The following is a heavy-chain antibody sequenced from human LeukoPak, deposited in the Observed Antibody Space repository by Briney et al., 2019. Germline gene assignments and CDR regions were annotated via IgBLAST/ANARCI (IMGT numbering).Heavy chain of an antibody. V-gene: IGHV1-3*03. Sequence: ASVKVSCKASGYTFTTYAMHWVRQAPGQRLEWMGWINVGNGNTKYSQEFQGRVTITRDTSASTAYMELSSLRSEDMAVYYCARESDSSSTLGYWGQGTLVTVSS. CDR2: INVGNGNT. D-gene: IGHD6-6*01. CDR1: GYTFTTYA. CDR3: ARESDSSSTLGY. J-gene: IGHJ4*02.